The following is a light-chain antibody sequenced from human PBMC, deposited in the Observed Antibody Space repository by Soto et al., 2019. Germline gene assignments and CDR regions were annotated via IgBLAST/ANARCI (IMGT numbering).Light chain of an antibody. V-gene: IGKV1-5*03. CDR3: QQYKSYPWT. CDR2: KAS. CDR1: QSISSW. Sequence: DIQMTQSPSTLSASVGDRVTITCRASQSISSWLAWYQLKPGKAPKVLIYKASSLESGAPSRISGSGSGTEFTLTISSLQPDDFATYYCQQYKSYPWTFGQGTKVEIK. J-gene: IGKJ1*01.